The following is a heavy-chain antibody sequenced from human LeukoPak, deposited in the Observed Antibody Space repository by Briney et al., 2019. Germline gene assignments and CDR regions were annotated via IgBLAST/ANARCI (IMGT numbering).Heavy chain of an antibody. CDR1: GYTFTSYG. CDR3: ARDVEAIAARPVWFDP. D-gene: IGHD6-6*01. Sequence: GSVKVSCKASGYTFTSYGISWVRQAPGQGLEWMGWISAYNGNTNYAQKLQGRVTMTTDRSTSTAYMERRSLRSDDTAVYYCARDVEAIAARPVWFDPWGQGTLVTVSS. V-gene: IGHV1-18*01. CDR2: ISAYNGNT. J-gene: IGHJ5*02.